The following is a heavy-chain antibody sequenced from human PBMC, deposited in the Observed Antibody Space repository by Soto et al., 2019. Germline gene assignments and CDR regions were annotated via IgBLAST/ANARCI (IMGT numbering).Heavy chain of an antibody. Sequence: PSETLSLTCAVSGDSISGINWWSWVRQPPGKGLERIGEIYHGGSISYNPSLKSRVTMSVDKPKNQFSLKLTTVTAADTAVYYCARNYCSGGTCYSDFDYWGQGILVTV. CDR1: GDSISGINW. CDR3: ARNYCSGGTCYSDFDY. J-gene: IGHJ4*02. V-gene: IGHV4-4*02. CDR2: IYHGGSI. D-gene: IGHD2-15*01.